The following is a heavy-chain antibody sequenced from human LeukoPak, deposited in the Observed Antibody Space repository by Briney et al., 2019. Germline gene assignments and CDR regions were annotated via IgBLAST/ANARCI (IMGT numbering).Heavy chain of an antibody. J-gene: IGHJ6*03. CDR3: ARGASSSYAIGYDYYDMDV. CDR2: MDTSGST. Sequence: PSETLSLTCTVSSGSISGGSYYWSWIRQPAGKGLEWIVRMDTSGSTNYNPSLKSRVTISEDTSNNQFSLKLSSVTAADTAVSYCARGASSSYAIGYDYYDMDVWGKGTTVTVSS. D-gene: IGHD6-6*01. V-gene: IGHV4-61*02. CDR1: SGSISGGSYY.